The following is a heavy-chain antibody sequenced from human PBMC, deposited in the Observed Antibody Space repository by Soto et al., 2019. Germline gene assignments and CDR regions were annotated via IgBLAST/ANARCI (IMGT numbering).Heavy chain of an antibody. Sequence: SETLSLTCTVSGGSISSYYWSWIRQPPGKGLEWIGYIYYSGSTNYNPSLKSRVTISVDTSKNQFSLKLSSVIAADTAVYYCARDIRERNWNDVYYYMDVWGKGTTVTVSS. J-gene: IGHJ6*03. V-gene: IGHV4-59*01. CDR2: IYYSGST. D-gene: IGHD1-1*01. CDR3: ARDIRERNWNDVYYYMDV. CDR1: GGSISSYY.